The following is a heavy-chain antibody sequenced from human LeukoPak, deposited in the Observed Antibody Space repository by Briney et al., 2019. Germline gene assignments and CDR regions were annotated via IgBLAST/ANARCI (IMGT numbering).Heavy chain of an antibody. CDR2: ISGSGGST. D-gene: IGHD3-9*01. Sequence: TSETLSLTCAVSGGSISSGGYSWSWVRQAPGKGLEWVSAISGSGGSTYYADSVKGRFTISRDNSKNTLYLQMNSLRAEDTAVYYCAKDLGYYDILTGYPEFDYWGQGTLVTVSS. CDR1: GGSISSGGYS. V-gene: IGHV3-23*01. CDR3: AKDLGYYDILTGYPEFDY. J-gene: IGHJ4*02.